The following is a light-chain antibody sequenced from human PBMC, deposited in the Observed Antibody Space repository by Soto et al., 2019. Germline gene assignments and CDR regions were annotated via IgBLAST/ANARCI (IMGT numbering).Light chain of an antibody. Sequence: DIQMTQSPSTLSGSVGDRVTITCRASQTISSWLAWYQQKPGKAPKLLIYKASTLNSGVPSSLYVSGSGTEFTPTISSRQPDDFATYYCQQRYSTLWTVGQGTKVDIK. CDR1: QTISSW. CDR3: QQRYSTLWT. CDR2: KAS. J-gene: IGKJ1*01. V-gene: IGKV1-5*03.